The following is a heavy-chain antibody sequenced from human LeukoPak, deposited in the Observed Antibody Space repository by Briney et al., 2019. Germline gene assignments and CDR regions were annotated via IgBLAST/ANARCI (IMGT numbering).Heavy chain of an antibody. D-gene: IGHD1-26*01. CDR3: ARDARRESFFDY. J-gene: IGHJ4*02. CDR1: AYFITSGYY. CDR2: IYHSGST. Sequence: SETLSLTCAFSAYFITSGYYRGWIRQPPGKGLEWIGSIYHSGSTYYNPYLKSRVTISVATSKNQSSLKLNSAAAADTAVYYCARDARRESFFDYWGQGSLVTVSS. V-gene: IGHV4-38-2*02.